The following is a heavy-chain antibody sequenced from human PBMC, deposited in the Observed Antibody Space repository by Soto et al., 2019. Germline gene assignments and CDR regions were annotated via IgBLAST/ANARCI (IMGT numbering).Heavy chain of an antibody. CDR3: ARLGGYYQAFDQ. J-gene: IGHJ4*02. D-gene: IGHD3-22*01. CDR1: GGSISSGGYY. Sequence: PSETLCLTCTVSGGSISSGGYYLSWIRQHPGKGLEWIGYIYYSGSTYYNPSLKSRVTISVDTSKNQFSLKLSSVTAADTAVYYCARLGGYYQAFDQWGQGSLVTVPS. V-gene: IGHV4-31*03. CDR2: IYYSGST.